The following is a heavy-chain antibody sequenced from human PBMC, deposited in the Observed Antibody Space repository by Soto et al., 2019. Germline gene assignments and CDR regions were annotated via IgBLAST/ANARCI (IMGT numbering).Heavy chain of an antibody. CDR2: ISGSGDNT. CDR1: GYTFTSYG. D-gene: IGHD2-15*01. V-gene: IGHV3-23*01. J-gene: IGHJ4*02. Sequence: SCKASGYTFTSYGISWVRQAPGKGLEWVSAISGSGDNTFSADSVKGRFTISRDNSRSTLYMLMNSLRAEDTAVYYCAKEHCSGASCYIDYWGQGTLVTVSS. CDR3: AKEHCSGASCYIDY.